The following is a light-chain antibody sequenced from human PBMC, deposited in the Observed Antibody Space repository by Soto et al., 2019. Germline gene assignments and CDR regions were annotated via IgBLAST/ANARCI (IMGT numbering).Light chain of an antibody. V-gene: IGKV1-5*01. J-gene: IGKJ1*01. Sequence: IQITQSPSTLSASVGDRVNITWRASQSISSWLAWYQQKPGKAPKLLIYDASSLESGIPSRFSGSGSGTEFTLTISSLQPDDFATYYCQQYNSYSWTFGQGTKVDIK. CDR1: QSISSW. CDR3: QQYNSYSWT. CDR2: DAS.